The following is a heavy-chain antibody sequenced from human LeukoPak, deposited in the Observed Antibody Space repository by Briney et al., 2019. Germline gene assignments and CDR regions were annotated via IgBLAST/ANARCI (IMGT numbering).Heavy chain of an antibody. CDR1: GFTFSSYG. J-gene: IGHJ4*02. CDR3: AREGRSIFGVVPDSFDY. V-gene: IGHV3-30*02. CDR2: IRYDGSNK. D-gene: IGHD3-3*01. Sequence: GGSLRLSCVASGFTFSSYGMHWVRLAPGRGLEWVAFIRYDGSNKYYVDSVKGRFTISKDNSKNTLYLQMNSLRAEDTAVYYCAREGRSIFGVVPDSFDYWGQGTLVTVSS.